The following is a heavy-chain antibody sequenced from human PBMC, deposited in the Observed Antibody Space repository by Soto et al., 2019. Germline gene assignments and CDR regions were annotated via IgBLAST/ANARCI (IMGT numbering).Heavy chain of an antibody. CDR3: ASDLQYYGLWEQHFDY. D-gene: IGHD1-26*01. Sequence: QVQLVQSWAEVKKPGDSVNVSCTASGYTFTSYAMHWVRQAPGQRLEWMGWINAGNGNTKYSQKFQGRVTITRDTSASTAYMGLSSLRSEDTAVYYCASDLQYYGLWEQHFDYWGQGTLVTFSS. J-gene: IGHJ4*02. CDR1: GYTFTSYA. V-gene: IGHV1-3*01. CDR2: INAGNGNT.